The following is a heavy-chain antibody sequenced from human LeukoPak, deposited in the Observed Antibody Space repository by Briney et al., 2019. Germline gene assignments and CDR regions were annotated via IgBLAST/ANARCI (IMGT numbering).Heavy chain of an antibody. D-gene: IGHD3-16*02. J-gene: IGHJ4*02. CDR2: IYYSGST. CDR3: ARLVQSRYRSGYFDY. V-gene: IGHV4-59*08. CDR1: GGSISSYY. Sequence: SETLSLTCTVSGGSISSYYWSWIRQPPGKGLEWIGYIYYSGSTNYNPSLKSRVTISVDTSKNQFSLKLSSVTAADTAVYYCARLVQSRYRSGYFDYWGQGTLVTVSS.